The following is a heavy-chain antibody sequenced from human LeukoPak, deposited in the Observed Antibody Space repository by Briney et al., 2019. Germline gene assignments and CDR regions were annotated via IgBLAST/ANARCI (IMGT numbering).Heavy chain of an antibody. CDR3: ARDHSSGWPDAFDI. J-gene: IGHJ3*02. Sequence: GASVKVSCKASGGTFSSYAISWVRQAPGQGLEWMGGIIPIFGTANYAQKFQGRVTITTDESTSTAYMELSSLRSEDTAVYYCARDHSSGWPDAFDIWGQGTMVTVSS. D-gene: IGHD6-19*01. CDR2: IIPIFGTA. CDR1: GGTFSSYA. V-gene: IGHV1-69*05.